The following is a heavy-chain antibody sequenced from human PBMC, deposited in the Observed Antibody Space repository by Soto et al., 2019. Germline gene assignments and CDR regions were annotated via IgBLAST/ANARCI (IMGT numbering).Heavy chain of an antibody. Sequence: GSLRLSCAASGFTFSSYGMHWVRQAPGKGLEWVAVISYDGSNKYYADSVKGRFTISRDNSKNTLYLQMNSLRAEDTAVYYCAKDQGDIVLVPAAMPFKNWFDPWGQGTLVTVSS. D-gene: IGHD2-2*01. CDR1: GFTFSSYG. V-gene: IGHV3-30*18. CDR3: AKDQGDIVLVPAAMPFKNWFDP. J-gene: IGHJ5*02. CDR2: ISYDGSNK.